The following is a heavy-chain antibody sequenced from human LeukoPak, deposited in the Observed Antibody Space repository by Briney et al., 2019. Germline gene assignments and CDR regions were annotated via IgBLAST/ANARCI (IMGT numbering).Heavy chain of an antibody. J-gene: IGHJ4*02. CDR2: INHSGST. CDR3: ARVGGELRGFDY. CDR1: GGSFSGYY. D-gene: IGHD1-26*01. Sequence: SETLSLTCAVYGGSFSGYYWSWIRQPPGKGLEWIGEINHSGSTNYNPSIKSRVTISVDTSKNQFSLNLTSVTAADTAVYYCARVGGELRGFDYWGQGTLVTVSS. V-gene: IGHV4-34*01.